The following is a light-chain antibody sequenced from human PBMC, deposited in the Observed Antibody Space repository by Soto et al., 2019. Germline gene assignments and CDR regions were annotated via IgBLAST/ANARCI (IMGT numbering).Light chain of an antibody. CDR3: QQFNNWPQT. J-gene: IGKJ1*01. Sequence: EIVMTQSPGTLSVSPGERATLSCRPSQSVSSNLAWYQQKGGQAPRLLIYGASTMATGIPARFSGSWSGTEFTLTISSLQSEDFAVYFCQQFNNWPQTFGQGTKVDIK. CDR1: QSVSSN. CDR2: GAS. V-gene: IGKV3-15*01.